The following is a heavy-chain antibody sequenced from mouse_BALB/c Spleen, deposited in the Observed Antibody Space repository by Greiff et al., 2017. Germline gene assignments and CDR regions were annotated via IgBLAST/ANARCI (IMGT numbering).Heavy chain of an antibody. CDR2: IYPGNSDT. Sequence: EVQLQQSGTVLARPGASVKMSCKASGYTFTSYWMHWVKQRPGQGLEWIGAIYPGNSDTSYNQKFKGKAKLTAVTSTSTAYMELSSLTNEDSAVYYCTRTYRYTPAWFAYWGQGTLVTVSA. CDR3: TRTYRYTPAWFAY. J-gene: IGHJ3*01. D-gene: IGHD2-14*01. V-gene: IGHV1-5*01. CDR1: GYTFTSYW.